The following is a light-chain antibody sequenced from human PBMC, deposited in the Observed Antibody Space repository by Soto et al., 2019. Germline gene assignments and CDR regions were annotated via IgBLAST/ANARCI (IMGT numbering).Light chain of an antibody. V-gene: IGKV3-20*01. CDR1: QSVSSTY. CDR3: QQYGGSPRYT. J-gene: IGKJ2*01. CDR2: GAS. Sequence: EIVLTQSPGTLSLSPGERATLSCRASQSVSSTYLAWYQQKPGQAPRVLIYGASSRATGIPDRFSGSGSGTDFTLTISNLEPEDFAVYYCQQYGGSPRYTFGQGTKLEIK.